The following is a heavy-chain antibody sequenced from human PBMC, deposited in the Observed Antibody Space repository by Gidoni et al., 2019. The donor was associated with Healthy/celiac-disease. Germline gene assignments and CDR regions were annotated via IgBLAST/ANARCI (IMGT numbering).Heavy chain of an antibody. V-gene: IGHV4-34*01. CDR2: INHSGST. J-gene: IGHJ4*02. Sequence: QVQLQQWGAGLLKPSETLSLTCAVYGGSFSGYYWSWIRQPPGKGLEWIGEINHSGSTNYNPSLKSRVTISVDTSKNQFSLKLSSVTAADTAVYYCARGYYDILTGYTGLDYWGQGTLVTVSS. D-gene: IGHD3-9*01. CDR3: ARGYYDILTGYTGLDY. CDR1: GGSFSGYY.